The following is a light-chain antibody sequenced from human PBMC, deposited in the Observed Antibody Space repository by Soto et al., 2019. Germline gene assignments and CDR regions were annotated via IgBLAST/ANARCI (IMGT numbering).Light chain of an antibody. J-gene: IGLJ2*01. V-gene: IGLV2-8*01. CDR1: SSDVDNSKY. CDR2: EVI. Sequence: QSALTQPPSASGSPGQSVTISCTGTSSDVDNSKYVSWYQQHPGKAPKLMIYEVIKRPSGVPDRFSGSKSGNMASLTVSGLQAEDEADYYCSSYADSNHFEVVFGGGTKLTVL. CDR3: SSYADSNHFEVV.